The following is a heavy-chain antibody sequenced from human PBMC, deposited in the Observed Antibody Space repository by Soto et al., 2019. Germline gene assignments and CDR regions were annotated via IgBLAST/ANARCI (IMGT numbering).Heavy chain of an antibody. CDR3: ATWHLQEHAYDV. D-gene: IGHD4-4*01. J-gene: IGHJ3*01. CDR1: GLTVSGKKY. Sequence: GGSLRLSCAVSGLTVSGKKYVAWVRQAPGKGLEWVSGFYDLDGTYYADSLKGRFTTSGDSSRTIVYLQMNGLRPEDTAVYYCATWHLQEHAYDVWGQGTTVTVAS. V-gene: IGHV3-53*01. CDR2: FYDLDGT.